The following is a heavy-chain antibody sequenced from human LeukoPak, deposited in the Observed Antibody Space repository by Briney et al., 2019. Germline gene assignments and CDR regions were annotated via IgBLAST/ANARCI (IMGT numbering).Heavy chain of an antibody. CDR2: ISWNSGSI. Sequence: PGGSLRLSCAASGFTFDDYAMHWVRQAPGKGLEWVSGISWNSGSIGYADSVKGRFTISRDNAKNSLYLQMSSLRAEDTAVYYCAKENGYNGYDVFDYWGQGTLVTVSS. CDR3: AKENGYNGYDVFDY. CDR1: GFTFDDYA. D-gene: IGHD5-12*01. V-gene: IGHV3-9*01. J-gene: IGHJ4*02.